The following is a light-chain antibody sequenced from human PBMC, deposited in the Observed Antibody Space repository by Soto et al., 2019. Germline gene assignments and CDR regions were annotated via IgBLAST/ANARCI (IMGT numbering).Light chain of an antibody. CDR1: RSNIGTNT. J-gene: IGLJ3*02. V-gene: IGLV1-44*01. CDR3: QAYDYSLTGMV. CDR2: GND. Sequence: QSVVSQPPSASGTPGQRVTLSCSGGRSNIGTNTVNWYQQLPGAAPKLLIYGNDQRPSGVPDRFSGSKSGTSASLAISGLQSEDEADYYCQAYDYSLTGMVFGGGTKLTVL.